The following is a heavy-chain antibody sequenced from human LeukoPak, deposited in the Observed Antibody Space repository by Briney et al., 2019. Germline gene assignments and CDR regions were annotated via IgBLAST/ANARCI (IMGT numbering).Heavy chain of an antibody. CDR1: GGTFSSYA. CDR3: ARVEVGYGDLYYFDY. V-gene: IGHV1-69*01. D-gene: IGHD4-17*01. CDR2: IIPIFGTA. J-gene: IGHJ4*02. Sequence: ASVKVSCKASGGTFSSYAISWVRQAPGQGLEWMGGIIPIFGTANYAQKFQGRVTITADESTSTAYMELSSLRSEDTAVYYCARVEVGYGDLYYFDYWGQGTLVTVSS.